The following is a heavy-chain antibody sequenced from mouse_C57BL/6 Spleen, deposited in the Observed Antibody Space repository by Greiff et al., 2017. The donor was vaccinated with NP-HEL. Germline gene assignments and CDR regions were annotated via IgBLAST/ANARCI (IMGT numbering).Heavy chain of an antibody. CDR3: ARSGGSYLYYFDY. V-gene: IGHV1-80*01. D-gene: IGHD3-2*02. Sequence: QVQLQQSGAELVKPGASVKISCKASGYAFSSYWMNWVKQRPGKGLEWIGQIYPGDGDTNYNGKFKGKATLTADKSSSTAYMQLSSLTSEDSAVYFCARSGGSYLYYFDYWGKGTTLTVSS. CDR1: GYAFSSYW. CDR2: IYPGDGDT. J-gene: IGHJ2*01.